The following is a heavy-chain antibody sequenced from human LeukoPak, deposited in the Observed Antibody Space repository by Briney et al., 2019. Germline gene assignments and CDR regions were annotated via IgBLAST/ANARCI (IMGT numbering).Heavy chain of an antibody. V-gene: IGHV4-34*01. CDR1: GGSFSGYY. D-gene: IGHD6-13*01. J-gene: IGHJ5*02. CDR2: INHSGST. Sequence: PSETLSLTCAVYGGSFSGYYWSWIRQPPGKGLEWIGEINHSGSTNYNPSLKSRVTISVDTSKNQFSLKLSSVTAADTAVYYCAGVLIAARSMNWFDPWGQGTLVTVSS. CDR3: AGVLIAARSMNWFDP.